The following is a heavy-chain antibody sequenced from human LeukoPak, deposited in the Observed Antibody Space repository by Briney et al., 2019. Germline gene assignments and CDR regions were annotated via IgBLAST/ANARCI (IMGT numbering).Heavy chain of an antibody. CDR2: ISSSSSYI. CDR3: ARDGSSSGWYYFDY. Sequence: GGSLRLSCAASGFTFSSYSTHWVRQAPGKGLEWVSSISSSSSYIYYADSVKGRFTISRDNAKNSLYLQMNSLRAEDTAVYYCARDGSSSGWYYFDYWGQGTLVTVSS. V-gene: IGHV3-21*01. CDR1: GFTFSSYS. J-gene: IGHJ4*02. D-gene: IGHD6-19*01.